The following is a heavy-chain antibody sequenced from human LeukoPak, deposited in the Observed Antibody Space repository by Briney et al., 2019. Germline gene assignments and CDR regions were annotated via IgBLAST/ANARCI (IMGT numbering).Heavy chain of an antibody. D-gene: IGHD3-10*01. J-gene: IGHJ4*02. V-gene: IGHV3-48*03. Sequence: GGSLRLSCAASGFTFSSYEMNWVRQAPGKGLEWVSYISGLGTTIYYADSVKGRFAISRDNAKNSLYLQMNSLRAEDTAVYYCARENYGSGSYGYWGQGTLVTVSS. CDR2: ISGLGTTI. CDR1: GFTFSSYE. CDR3: ARENYGSGSYGY.